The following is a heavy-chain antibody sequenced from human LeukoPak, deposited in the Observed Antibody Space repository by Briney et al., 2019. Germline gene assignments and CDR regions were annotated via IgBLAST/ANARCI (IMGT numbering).Heavy chain of an antibody. J-gene: IGHJ4*02. D-gene: IGHD2-15*01. CDR3: ARGVSGGDYYDY. CDR2: IYYSGST. CDR1: GGSISSYY. Sequence: PSETLSLTCTVSGGSISSYYWSWIRQPPGKGLEWIGYIYYSGSTNYNPSLKSRVTISVDTSKNQFSLKLRSVTAADTAVYYCARGVSGGDYYDYWGQGTLVTVSS. V-gene: IGHV4-59*01.